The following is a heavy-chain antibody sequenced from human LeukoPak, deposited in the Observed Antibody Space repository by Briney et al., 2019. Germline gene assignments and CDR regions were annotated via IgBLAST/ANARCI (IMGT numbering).Heavy chain of an antibody. V-gene: IGHV3-13*01. J-gene: IGHJ4*02. Sequence: GGSLRLSCAASGFNFKNYDFHWVRQAAGKRLEWVSGIGTVTDTFCLDSVEGRFTISRENAKNSFYLQMNGLRAGDTAVYYCARGWGGHGRSWGALDFWGQGILVTVSS. CDR1: GFNFKNYD. CDR3: ARGWGGHGRSWGALDF. D-gene: IGHD3-16*01. CDR2: IGTVTDT.